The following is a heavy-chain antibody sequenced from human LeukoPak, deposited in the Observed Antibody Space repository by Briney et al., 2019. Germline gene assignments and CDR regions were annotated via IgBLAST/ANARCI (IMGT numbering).Heavy chain of an antibody. J-gene: IGHJ4*02. Sequence: GGSLRLSCAASGFSFSGFDMNRVRQAPGKGLEWIAHIGTSVNAIYCADSVKGRFTISRDNARDSLSLQMDSLRVEDTAVYYCAKDSVWFGDLLNWGQGALVIVSS. CDR3: AKDSVWFGDLLN. CDR2: IGTSVNAI. V-gene: IGHV3-48*03. D-gene: IGHD3-10*01. CDR1: GFSFSGFD.